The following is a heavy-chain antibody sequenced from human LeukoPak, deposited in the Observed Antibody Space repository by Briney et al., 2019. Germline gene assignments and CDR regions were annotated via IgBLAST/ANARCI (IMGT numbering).Heavy chain of an antibody. CDR3: ARERDTYNDY. D-gene: IGHD3-16*02. V-gene: IGHV3-7*01. J-gene: IGHJ4*02. Sequence: PGGSLRLSCAVSGFTFSTFWMTWVRQAPGKGLEWVGNIKRDGSETYYVASVRGRFTISRDNAKNSLYLQMNSLRAEDTAVYFCARERDTYNDYWGQGTLVTVSS. CDR1: GFTFSTFW. CDR2: IKRDGSET.